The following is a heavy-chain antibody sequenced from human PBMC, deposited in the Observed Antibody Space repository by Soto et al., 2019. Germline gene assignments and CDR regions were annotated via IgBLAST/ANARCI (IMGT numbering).Heavy chain of an antibody. J-gene: IGHJ2*01. D-gene: IGHD6-13*01. CDR1: GFSLRTRGVG. V-gene: IGHV2-5*02. Sequence: QIALWESGPPLVKPTQTLTLTCTFSGFSLRTRGVGVGWIRQPPGKALEWLAVIHYDDEKNYSPSLRTRITVTKDTPKNQPVLTMTNMDPVDTATYYCAHRIKLVGQWFFDIWGRGTLVTVSS. CDR3: AHRIKLVGQWFFDI. CDR2: IHYDDEK.